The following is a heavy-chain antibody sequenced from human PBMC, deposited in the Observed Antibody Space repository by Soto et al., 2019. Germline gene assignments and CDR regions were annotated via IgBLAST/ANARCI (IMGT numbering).Heavy chain of an antibody. Sequence: ASVKVSCKASGYTFTSHTIHWVRQAPGQSFEWLGWINVGNGNTRSSHKFQDRVTIDRDTSASTVSMEVSSLRSEDTAIYFCARVAMATTTKGIFYYDYWGQGTLVTVSS. V-gene: IGHV1-3*01. J-gene: IGHJ4*02. CDR1: GYTFTSHT. CDR2: INVGNGNT. D-gene: IGHD2-21*01. CDR3: ARVAMATTTKGIFYYDY.